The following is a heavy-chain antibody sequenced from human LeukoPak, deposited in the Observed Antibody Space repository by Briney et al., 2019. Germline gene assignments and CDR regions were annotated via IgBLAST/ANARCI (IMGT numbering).Heavy chain of an antibody. V-gene: IGHV4-34*01. CDR2: INHSGST. D-gene: IGHD3-22*01. Sequence: PSETLSLTCAVYGGSFSGYYWSWIRQPPGKGLEWIGEINHSGSTNYNPSLKSRVTMSVDTSKKQFSLKLSSVTAADTAVYYCVTYYFDSSGPKKNYWGQGTLVTVS. CDR3: VTYYFDSSGPKKNY. J-gene: IGHJ4*02. CDR1: GGSFSGYY.